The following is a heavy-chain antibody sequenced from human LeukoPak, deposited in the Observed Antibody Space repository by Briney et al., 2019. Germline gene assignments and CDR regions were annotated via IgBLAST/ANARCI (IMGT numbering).Heavy chain of an antibody. CDR2: ISSSGGPT. J-gene: IGHJ5*02. V-gene: IGHV3-48*03. CDR1: GFTFSDYE. CDR3: VKDGRFSGEFDP. Sequence: GGSLRLYCAATGFTFSDYEMNWVRQAPGKGLEWVAYISSSGGPTYYAESVRGRFTISRDNAKNSLYLQMNSLIAEDTAVYYCVKDGRFSGEFDPWGQGTLVIVSS. D-gene: IGHD3-10*01.